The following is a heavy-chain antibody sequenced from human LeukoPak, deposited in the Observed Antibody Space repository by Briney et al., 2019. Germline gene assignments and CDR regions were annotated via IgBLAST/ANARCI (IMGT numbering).Heavy chain of an antibody. J-gene: IGHJ4*02. CDR2: ISGDGGST. CDR1: GFTFDDYA. V-gene: IGHV3-43*02. D-gene: IGHD6-19*01. CDR3: AKVAYSSGWYVSDY. Sequence: GGSLRLSCAASGFTFDDYAMHWVRQAPGKGLEWVSLISGDGGSTYYADSVKGRFTISRDNSKNSLYPQMNSLRTEDTALYYCAKVAYSSGWYVSDYWGQGTLVTVSS.